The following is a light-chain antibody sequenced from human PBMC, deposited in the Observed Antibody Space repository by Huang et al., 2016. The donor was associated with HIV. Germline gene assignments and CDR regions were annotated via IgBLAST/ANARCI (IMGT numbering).Light chain of an antibody. CDR3: MQALQTLATYS. CDR2: LGS. J-gene: IGKJ2*03. CDR1: QSLLQSNGHNY. Sequence: DIVMTQSPVSLPVTPGEPASISCRSSQSLLQSNGHNYLVWYRQKPGQPPQLLIYLGSNRASGVPDRFSGGGSGTDLTLKISGVEAEDVGTYYCMQALQTLATYSFGQGTKLEIK. V-gene: IGKV2-28*01.